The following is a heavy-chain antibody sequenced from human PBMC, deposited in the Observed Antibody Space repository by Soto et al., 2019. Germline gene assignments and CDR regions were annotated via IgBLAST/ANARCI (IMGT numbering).Heavy chain of an antibody. V-gene: IGHV1-2*04. Sequence: ASVKVSCKASGYTFTGYYMHWVRQAPGQGLEWMGWINPNSGGTNYAQKFQGWVTMTRDTSISTAYMELSRLRSDDTAVYYCARDRSIAAAGTYYYYYMDGWGKGTTVTVSS. D-gene: IGHD6-13*01. CDR2: INPNSGGT. CDR3: ARDRSIAAAGTYYYYYMDG. J-gene: IGHJ6*03. CDR1: GYTFTGYY.